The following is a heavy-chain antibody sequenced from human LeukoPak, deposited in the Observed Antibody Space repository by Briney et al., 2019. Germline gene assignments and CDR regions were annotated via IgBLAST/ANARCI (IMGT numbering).Heavy chain of an antibody. CDR3: TCSGWSIYYFDY. CDR2: IYSGGNT. CDR1: GFTVSSNY. Sequence: GGSLRLSCAASGFTVSSNYMSWVRQAPGKGLEWVSTIYSGGNTHYADSVKGRFTISRDNSKNTLYLQMNSLRAEDTAVYYCTCSGWSIYYFDYWGQGTLVTVSS. V-gene: IGHV3-53*01. D-gene: IGHD6-19*01. J-gene: IGHJ4*02.